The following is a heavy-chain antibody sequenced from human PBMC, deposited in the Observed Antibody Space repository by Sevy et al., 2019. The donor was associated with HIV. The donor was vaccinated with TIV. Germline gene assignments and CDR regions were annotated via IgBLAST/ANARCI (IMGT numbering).Heavy chain of an antibody. CDR2: IYYGGST. CDR1: GGSISSSSYY. CDR3: ATDTGYSSGWYDLFDY. V-gene: IGHV4-39*01. J-gene: IGHJ4*02. D-gene: IGHD6-19*01. Sequence: SETLSLTCTVSGGSISSSSYYWGWIRQPPGKGLEWIGSIYYGGSTYYNPSLKSRVTISVDTSKNQFSLKLSSVTAADTAVCYCATDTGYSSGWYDLFDYWGQGTLVTVSS.